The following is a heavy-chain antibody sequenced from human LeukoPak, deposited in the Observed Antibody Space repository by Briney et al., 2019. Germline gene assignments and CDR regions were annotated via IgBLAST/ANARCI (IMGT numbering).Heavy chain of an antibody. CDR3: AKAPALYGDYYYYYMDV. CDR2: IYSSGST. V-gene: IGHV4-59*01. D-gene: IGHD4-17*01. CDR1: GGSIRGYY. J-gene: IGHJ6*03. Sequence: PSETLSLTCNVSGGSIRGYYWSWIRQPPGKGLEWIGYIYSSGSTNYNPSLKSRVTMSVDTSKNQFSLKVSSVTAADTAVYYCAKAPALYGDYYYYYMDVWGKGTTVTVSS.